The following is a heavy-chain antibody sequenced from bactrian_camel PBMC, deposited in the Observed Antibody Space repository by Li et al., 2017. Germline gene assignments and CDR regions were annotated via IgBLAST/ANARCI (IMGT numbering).Heavy chain of an antibody. CDR1: GFAFSTYN. CDR2: IYTGGGST. D-gene: IGHD6*01. J-gene: IGHJ6*01. Sequence: VQLVESGGGFVQPGGSLRLSCVASGFAFSTYNMNWVRQVPGRGLEWVSSIYTGGGSTYYADSVKGRFTISRDNAKNTLYLQLNRLKPEDTATYFCATGGRLRYGGNWTVDFGYWGQGTQVTVS. V-gene: IGHV3-2*01. CDR3: ATGGRLRYGGNWTVDFGY.